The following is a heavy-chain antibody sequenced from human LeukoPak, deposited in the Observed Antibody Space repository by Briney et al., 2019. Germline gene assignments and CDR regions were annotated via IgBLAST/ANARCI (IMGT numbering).Heavy chain of an antibody. CDR2: ISGSGGST. CDR1: GFTFSSYS. V-gene: IGHV3-23*01. J-gene: IGHJ1*01. Sequence: PGGSLRLSCAASGFTFSSYSMNWVRQAPGKGLEWVSAISGSGGSTYYADSVKGRFTISRDNSKNTLYLQMNSLRAEDTAVYYCAKSYGYYAQGYFQHWGQGTLVTVSS. D-gene: IGHD4-17*01. CDR3: AKSYGYYAQGYFQH.